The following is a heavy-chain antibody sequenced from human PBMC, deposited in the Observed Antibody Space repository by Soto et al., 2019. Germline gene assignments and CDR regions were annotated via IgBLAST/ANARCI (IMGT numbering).Heavy chain of an antibody. D-gene: IGHD3-3*01. V-gene: IGHV1-58*02. J-gene: IGHJ4*02. CDR3: AAGFTYYDFWSGYLQL. CDR2: IVVGSGNT. CDR1: GFTFTSSS. Sequence: SGKVSCKASGFTFTSSSMQWVRQARGQRLEWIGWIVVGSGNTNYAQKFQERVTITRDMSTSTAYMELSSLRSEDTAVYYCAAGFTYYDFWSGYLQLWGQGTLVTVSS.